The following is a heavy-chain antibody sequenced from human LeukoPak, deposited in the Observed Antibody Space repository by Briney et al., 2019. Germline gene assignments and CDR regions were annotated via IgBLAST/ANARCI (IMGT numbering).Heavy chain of an antibody. CDR2: IFHSGNT. Sequence: SETQSLTCAVSGYSISSGYYWGWVRQPPGKGLEWIGAIFHSGNTYYSPSLKSRVTISIDTSKNQFSLKLRSVTVADTAVYYCARDGKESRGPIDYWGQGTLVTVSS. CDR1: GYSISSGYY. V-gene: IGHV4-38-2*02. D-gene: IGHD1-1*01. J-gene: IGHJ4*02. CDR3: ARDGKESRGPIDY.